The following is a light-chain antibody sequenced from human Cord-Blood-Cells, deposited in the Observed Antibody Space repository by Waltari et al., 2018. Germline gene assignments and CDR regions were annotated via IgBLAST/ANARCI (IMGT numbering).Light chain of an antibody. Sequence: DIQMTQSLSSLSVSVGDRVTLTCRPSKSISSYLNWYQQKPGKGPKLLIYAASSLQSGVPSRFSGSGSGTDFTLTISSLQPEDFATYYCQQSYSTPFTSGPGTKVDIK. J-gene: IGKJ3*01. CDR2: AAS. CDR3: QQSYSTPFT. V-gene: IGKV1-39*01. CDR1: KSISSY.